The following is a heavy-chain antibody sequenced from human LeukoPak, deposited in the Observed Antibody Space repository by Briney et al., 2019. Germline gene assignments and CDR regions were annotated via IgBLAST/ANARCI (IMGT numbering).Heavy chain of an antibody. V-gene: IGHV4-39*07. CDR3: ARDNDSSGYAFDI. Sequence: SETLSLTCSVSGDSISLSFYYWGWIRQPPGKALEWIGSIYYSGSTYYNPSLKSRVTISVDTSKNQFSLKLSSVTAADTAVYYCARDNDSSGYAFDIWGQGTMVTVSS. J-gene: IGHJ3*02. CDR2: IYYSGST. D-gene: IGHD3-22*01. CDR1: GDSISLSFYY.